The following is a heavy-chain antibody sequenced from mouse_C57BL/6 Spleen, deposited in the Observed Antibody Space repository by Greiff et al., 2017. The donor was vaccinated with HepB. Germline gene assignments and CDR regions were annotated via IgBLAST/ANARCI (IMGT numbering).Heavy chain of an antibody. CDR3: ARQGTTVVAKAMDY. J-gene: IGHJ4*01. D-gene: IGHD1-1*01. V-gene: IGHV5-6*01. CDR1: GFTFSSYG. CDR2: ISSGGSYT. Sequence: EVMLVESGGDLVKPGGSLKLSCAASGFTFSSYGMSWVRQTPDKRLEWVATISSGGSYTYYPDSVKGRFTISRDNAKNTLYLQMSSLKSEDTAMYYCARQGTTVVAKAMDYWGQGTSVTVSS.